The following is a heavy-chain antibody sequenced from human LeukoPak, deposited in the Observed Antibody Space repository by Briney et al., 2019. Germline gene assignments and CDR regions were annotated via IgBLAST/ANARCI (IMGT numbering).Heavy chain of an antibody. CDR1: GFTFRSYA. D-gene: IGHD6-13*01. CDR2: ISGSGGST. J-gene: IGHJ5*02. V-gene: IGHV3-23*01. CDR3: VKIPWLRLAAAGFNCFDP. Sequence: GGSLRLSCAASGFTFRSYAMSWVRQAPGKGLEWVSAISGSGGSTYYADSVKGRFTVSRDNSKNTLYLQMNSLRAEDTAVYYCVKIPWLRLAAAGFNCFDPWGQGTLVTVSS.